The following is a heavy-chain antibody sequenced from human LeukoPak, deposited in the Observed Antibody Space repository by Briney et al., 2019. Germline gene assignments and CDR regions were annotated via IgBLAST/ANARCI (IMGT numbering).Heavy chain of an antibody. Sequence: PGGSLRLSCAASGFTFSSYSMNWVRQAPGKGLEWVSYISSSSSTIYYADSVKGRFTISRDNAKNSLYLQMNSLRAEDTAVYYCARDLYGGNQWYFDYWGQGTLVTVSS. CDR3: ARDLYGGNQWYFDY. CDR2: ISSSSSTI. CDR1: GFTFSSYS. D-gene: IGHD4-23*01. J-gene: IGHJ4*02. V-gene: IGHV3-48*04.